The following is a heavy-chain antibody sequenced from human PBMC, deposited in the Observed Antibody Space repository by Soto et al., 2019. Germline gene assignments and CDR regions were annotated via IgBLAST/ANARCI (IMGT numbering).Heavy chain of an antibody. Sequence: SETLSLTCTVSGGSISSYYWSWIRQPPGKGLEWIGYIYYSGSTNYNPSLKSRVTISVDTSKSQFSLKLSSVTAADTAVYYCARGFWSGYYAAPFDYWGQGTLVTVSS. CDR2: IYYSGST. CDR1: GGSISSYY. D-gene: IGHD3-3*01. CDR3: ARGFWSGYYAAPFDY. J-gene: IGHJ4*02. V-gene: IGHV4-59*01.